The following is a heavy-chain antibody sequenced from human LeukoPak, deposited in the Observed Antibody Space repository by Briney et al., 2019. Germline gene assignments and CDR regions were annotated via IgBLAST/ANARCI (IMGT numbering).Heavy chain of an antibody. V-gene: IGHV3-23*01. J-gene: IGHJ1*01. D-gene: IGHD5-12*01. CDR2: ISLSGRIS. Sequence: GGSLRLSCAPSGVTFTTSAMSWAPSAPGMRLTCISSISLSGRISYYADSVKGRFTISRDNSKTTLYLQMNSLRPEATAVYYCAKPPFTSPSLATYFQHWGQGTVVTVSS. CDR3: AKPPFTSPSLATYFQH. CDR1: GVTFTTSA.